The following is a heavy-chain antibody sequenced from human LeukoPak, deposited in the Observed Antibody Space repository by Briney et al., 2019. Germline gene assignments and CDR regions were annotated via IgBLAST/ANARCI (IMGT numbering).Heavy chain of an antibody. J-gene: IGHJ4*02. CDR3: ASSELRFLEWLRGFDY. CDR2: VSYTGRT. V-gene: IGHV4-59*11. CDR1: GGYLSGHY. D-gene: IGHD3-3*01. Sequence: SETLSLTCTVSGGYLSGHYWSWIRQPPGKRLEWIGYVSYTGRTKYNPSLKSRVTISVDTSKNQFSLKLSSVTAADTAVYYCASSELRFLEWLRGFDYWGKGTLVTVSS.